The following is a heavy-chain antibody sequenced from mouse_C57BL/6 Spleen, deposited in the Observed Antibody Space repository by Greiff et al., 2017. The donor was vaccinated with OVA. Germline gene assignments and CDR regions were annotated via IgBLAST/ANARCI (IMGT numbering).Heavy chain of an antibody. CDR3: ARSGSNPFAY. D-gene: IGHD2-5*01. CDR2: ILPGSGST. CDR1: GYTFTGYW. J-gene: IGHJ3*01. Sequence: VKLQESGAELMKPGASVKLSCKATGYTFTGYWIEWVKQRPGHGLEWVGGILPGSGSTNYNEKFKGKATFTAEKSSNSAYMQISSLTNEDSAIDYCARSGSNPFAYWGQGTLVTVSA. V-gene: IGHV1-9*01.